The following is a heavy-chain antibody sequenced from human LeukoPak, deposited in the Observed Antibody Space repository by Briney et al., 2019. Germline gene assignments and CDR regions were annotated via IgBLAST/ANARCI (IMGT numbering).Heavy chain of an antibody. J-gene: IGHJ4*02. D-gene: IGHD2-2*01. Sequence: SETLSLTCIVSGGSFTSYYWSWIRQPPGKGLEWIGYIYYGGNTNYNSSLKSRVTISVDTPNIQFSLSLNSVTPADTAVYFCASMPLSRPGHIDYWGQGTLVTVSS. CDR1: GGSFTSYY. CDR3: ASMPLSRPGHIDY. CDR2: IYYGGNT. V-gene: IGHV4-59*01.